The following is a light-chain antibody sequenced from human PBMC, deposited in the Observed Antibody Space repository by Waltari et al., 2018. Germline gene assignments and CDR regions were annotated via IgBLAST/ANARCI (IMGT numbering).Light chain of an antibody. V-gene: IGLV1-47*01. J-gene: IGLJ3*02. CDR1: RSPLGSHY. Sequence: QSVVTQPPSASGPPGHSVTIPCSGRRSPLGSHYVYWDQKLPGTAPKLFIQRNNQRPSGVPDRFSGSKSGNSASLAISDLRSEDEADYYCAVWDDALSGAVFGGGTKLTVL. CDR2: RNN. CDR3: AVWDDALSGAV.